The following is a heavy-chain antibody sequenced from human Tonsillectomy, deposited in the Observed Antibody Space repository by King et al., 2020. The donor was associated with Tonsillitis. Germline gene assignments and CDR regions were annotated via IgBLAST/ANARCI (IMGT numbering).Heavy chain of an antibody. J-gene: IGHJ4*02. Sequence: VQLVESGAEVEKPGESLKISCKTSGYIFANNWIAWVRQMPGKGLEWVGIIYPGDSDTRYSPSFEGQVTISADKSISTAYLQWSSLKASDTAIFYCARSSDGGYYFDYWGLGTLVIVSS. CDR2: IYPGDSDT. CDR1: GYIFANNW. D-gene: IGHD3-10*01. V-gene: IGHV5-51*01. CDR3: ARSSDGGYYFDY.